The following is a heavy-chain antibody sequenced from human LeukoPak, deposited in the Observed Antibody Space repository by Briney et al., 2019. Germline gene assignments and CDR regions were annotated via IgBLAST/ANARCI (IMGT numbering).Heavy chain of an antibody. D-gene: IGHD4-23*01. V-gene: IGHV1-24*01. J-gene: IGHJ3*02. CDR3: ATEGNSLHAFDI. CDR1: GYTLTELS. Sequence: ASVKVSCKVSGYTLTELSMHWVRQAPGKGLEWMGGFDPEDGETIYAQKFQGRVTMTEDTSTDTAYMELSSLRSEDTAVYYCATEGNSLHAFDIWGQGTMVTVSS. CDR2: FDPEDGET.